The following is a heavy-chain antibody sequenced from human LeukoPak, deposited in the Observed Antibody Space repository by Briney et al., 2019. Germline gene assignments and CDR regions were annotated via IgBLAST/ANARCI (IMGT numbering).Heavy chain of an antibody. V-gene: IGHV3-48*04. D-gene: IGHD3-10*01. CDR1: GFTFSSFG. Sequence: GGSLKLSCAASGFTFSSFGMGWVRQAPGKGLEWVSYISSSSSTIYYADSVKGRFTISRDNAKNSLYLQMNSLRAEDTAVYYCARNVKNYYVSGSLDYWGREPWSPSPQ. CDR3: ARNVKNYYVSGSLDY. CDR2: ISSSSSTI. J-gene: IGHJ4*02.